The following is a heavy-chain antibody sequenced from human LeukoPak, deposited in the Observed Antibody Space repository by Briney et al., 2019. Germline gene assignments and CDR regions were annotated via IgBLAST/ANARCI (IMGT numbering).Heavy chain of an antibody. V-gene: IGHV3-7*01. J-gene: IGHJ4*02. Sequence: GGSLRLSCAASGFAFNNYWMNWVRQAPGKGLEWVANIKHDGCEKYYVDSVKGRFTISRDNARKSVYLQMNSLRAEDTALYYCARGRGLEYWGQGTLVTVSS. CDR1: GFAFNNYW. CDR2: IKHDGCEK. CDR3: ARGRGLEY.